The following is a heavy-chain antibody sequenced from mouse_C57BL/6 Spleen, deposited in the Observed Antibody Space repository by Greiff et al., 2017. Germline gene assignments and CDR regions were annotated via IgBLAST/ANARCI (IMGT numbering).Heavy chain of an antibody. J-gene: IGHJ4*01. Sequence: VQLQQPGAELVKPGASVQLSCKASGYTFTSYWLHWVKQRPGQGLEWIGMIHPNSGSTNYNEKFKSKATLTVDKSSSTAYMQLSSLTSEDSAVYYCARLDTTVVAPYAMDYWGQGTSVTVSS. CDR1: GYTFTSYW. V-gene: IGHV1-64*01. CDR3: ARLDTTVVAPYAMDY. CDR2: IHPNSGST. D-gene: IGHD1-1*01.